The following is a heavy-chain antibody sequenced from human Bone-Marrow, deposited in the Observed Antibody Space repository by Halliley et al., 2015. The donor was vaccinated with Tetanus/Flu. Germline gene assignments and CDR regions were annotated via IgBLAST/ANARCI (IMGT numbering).Heavy chain of an antibody. V-gene: IGHV4-59*01. CDR3: ATVKREHLRLGELSFGA. Sequence: TLSLTCTVSGGSIKNYYWSWIRQPPGKGLEWIGYFYSTGTTNYNSSLKSRVTISVDTSKNQLSLTLRSVTTADTAVYYCATVKREHLRLGELSFGAWGQGTLVTVSS. CDR2: FYSTGTT. CDR1: GGSIKNYY. J-gene: IGHJ5*02. D-gene: IGHD3-16*02.